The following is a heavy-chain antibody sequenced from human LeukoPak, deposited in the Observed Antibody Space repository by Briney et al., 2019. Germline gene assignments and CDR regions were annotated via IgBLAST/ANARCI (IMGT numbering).Heavy chain of an antibody. V-gene: IGHV1-69*13. D-gene: IGHD3-22*01. CDR2: IIPIFATA. J-gene: IGHJ4*02. CDR1: GGTFSSYA. CDR3: ARGPITTRSHFDY. Sequence: SVKVSCKASGGTFSSYAISWVRQAPGQGLEWMGGIIPIFATANYAQKFQGRVTITADESTSTAYMELSSLRSEDTAVYYCARGPITTRSHFDYWGQGTLVTVSS.